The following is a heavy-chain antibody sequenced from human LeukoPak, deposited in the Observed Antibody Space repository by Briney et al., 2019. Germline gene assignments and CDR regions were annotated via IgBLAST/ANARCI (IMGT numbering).Heavy chain of an antibody. V-gene: IGHV4-59*08. D-gene: IGHD1-26*01. CDR2: IYYSGST. Sequence: SETLSLTCTVSGGSISSYYWSWIRQPPGKGLEWIGYIYYSGSTNYNPSLKSRVTISVDTSKNQFSLKLSSVTAAHTAVYYCARHSTGGSYYVWFDPWGQGTLVTVSS. CDR1: GGSISSYY. CDR3: ARHSTGGSYYVWFDP. J-gene: IGHJ5*02.